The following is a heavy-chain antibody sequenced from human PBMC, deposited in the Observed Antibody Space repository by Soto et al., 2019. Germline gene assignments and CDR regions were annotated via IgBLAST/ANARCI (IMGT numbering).Heavy chain of an antibody. CDR1: GGSISSGDYY. CDR3: ASGRALRLLLSRFYYYYGMDV. J-gene: IGHJ6*02. D-gene: IGHD2-15*01. Sequence: PSETLSLTCTVSGGSISSGDYYWSWIRQPPGKGLEWFGYIYYSGSTYYNPSLKSRVTISVDTSKNQFSLKLSSVTAADTAVYYCASGRALRLLLSRFYYYYGMDVWGQGTTVTVSS. V-gene: IGHV4-30-4*01. CDR2: IYYSGST.